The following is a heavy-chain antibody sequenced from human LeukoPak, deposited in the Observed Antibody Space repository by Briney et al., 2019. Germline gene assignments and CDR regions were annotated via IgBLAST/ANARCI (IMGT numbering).Heavy chain of an antibody. D-gene: IGHD6-19*01. J-gene: IGHJ5*02. V-gene: IGHV1-8*01. CDR1: GYTFTSYD. CDR3: ARGRRIAVGYNWFDP. CDR2: MNPNSGNT. Sequence: ASVKVSCKASGYTFTSYDVNWVRQATGQGLEWMGWMNPNSGNTGYAQKFQGRVTMTRNTSINTAYIELSSLRSEDTAVYYCARGRRIAVGYNWFDPWGQGTLVTVSS.